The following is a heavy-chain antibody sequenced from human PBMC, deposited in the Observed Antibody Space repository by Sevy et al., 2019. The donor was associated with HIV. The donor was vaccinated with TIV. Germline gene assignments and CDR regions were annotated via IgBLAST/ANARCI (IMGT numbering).Heavy chain of an antibody. Sequence: GGCLRLSCAASGFTFSSYAMSWVRQAPGKGLEWVSAISGSGGSTYYADSVKGRFTISIDNSKNTLYLQMNSLRAEDTAVYYCAKDQKYYSESSGSDYWGQGTLVTVSS. D-gene: IGHD3-22*01. CDR1: GFTFSSYA. CDR3: AKDQKYYSESSGSDY. CDR2: ISGSGGST. J-gene: IGHJ4*02. V-gene: IGHV3-23*01.